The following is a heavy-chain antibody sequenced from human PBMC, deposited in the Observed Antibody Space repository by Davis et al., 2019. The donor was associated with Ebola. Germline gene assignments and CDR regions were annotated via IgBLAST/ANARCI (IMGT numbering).Heavy chain of an antibody. J-gene: IGHJ3*02. V-gene: IGHV4-34*01. CDR3: ARHITGNRAFDI. CDR1: GGSLNDYW. D-gene: IGHD1-1*01. Sequence: PSETLSLTCAVYGGSLNDYWWSWIRQPPGKGLEWIGEIYHCGTTNYNPSLESRVAISVDTSRNQFSLRLISVTAADTAVYYCARHITGNRAFDIWGQGTVVTASS. CDR2: IYHCGTT.